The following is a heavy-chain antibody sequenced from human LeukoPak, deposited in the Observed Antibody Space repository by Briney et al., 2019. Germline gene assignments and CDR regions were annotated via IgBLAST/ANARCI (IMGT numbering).Heavy chain of an antibody. CDR1: GFTFSSYG. CDR2: IRYDGSNK. CDR3: AKDAHPQYCSSTSCYPKLNHYFDY. V-gene: IGHV3-30*02. Sequence: GGSLRLSCAASGFTFSSYGMHWVRQAPGKGLEWVAFIRYDGSNKYYADSVKGRFTISRDNSKNTLYLQMNSLRAEDTAVYYCAKDAHPQYCSSTSCYPKLNHYFDYWGQGTLVTVSS. D-gene: IGHD2-2*01. J-gene: IGHJ4*02.